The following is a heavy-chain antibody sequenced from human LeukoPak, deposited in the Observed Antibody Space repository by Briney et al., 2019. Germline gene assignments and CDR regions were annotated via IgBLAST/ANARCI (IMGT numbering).Heavy chain of an antibody. J-gene: IGHJ4*02. CDR3: ARVSEGYGGNSAFDF. Sequence: PSETLSLTCTVSGDSISPYYWSWIRQPPGKGLEWVGYFFYRGSTNYNASLKGRVTISLDTSKNQFSLKLSSVTAADTAVYYCARVSEGYGGNSAFDFWGQGTLVTVSS. CDR2: FFYRGST. CDR1: GDSISPYY. D-gene: IGHD4-23*01. V-gene: IGHV4-59*01.